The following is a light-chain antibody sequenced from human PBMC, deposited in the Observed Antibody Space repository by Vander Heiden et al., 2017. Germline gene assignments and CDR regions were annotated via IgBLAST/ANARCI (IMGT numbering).Light chain of an antibody. CDR1: SSDVGGYNY. CDR3: SSYAGSNRV. Sequence: QSALTQPPSASGSPGQSVTISCTGTSSDVGGYNYVSWYQQHPGKAPKLMIYEVSTRPSGVPDRFSGSKSGNPASLTVSGLQAEDEADYYCSSYAGSNRVFGGGTKLTVL. CDR2: EVS. V-gene: IGLV2-8*01. J-gene: IGLJ2*01.